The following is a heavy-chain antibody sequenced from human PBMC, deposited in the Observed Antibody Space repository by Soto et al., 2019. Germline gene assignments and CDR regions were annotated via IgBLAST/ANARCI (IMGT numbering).Heavy chain of an antibody. CDR3: ARAPTNIAAAGRVYWFDP. D-gene: IGHD6-13*01. J-gene: IGHJ5*02. Sequence: KFQGRVTITRDTSASTAYMELSSLRSEDTALYYCARAPTNIAAAGRVYWFDPWGQGTLVTVSS. V-gene: IGHV1-3*01.